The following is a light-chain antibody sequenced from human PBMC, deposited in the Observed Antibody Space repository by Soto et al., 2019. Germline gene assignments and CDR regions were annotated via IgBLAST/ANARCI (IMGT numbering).Light chain of an antibody. V-gene: IGLV3-1*01. CDR3: QAWDSSTHNYV. J-gene: IGLJ1*01. CDR2: QDS. Sequence: SYELTQPPSVSVSPGQTASITCSGDKLGDKYACWYQQKPGQSPVLVIYQDSKRPPGIPERFSGSNSGNTATLTISGTQAMDEADYYCQAWDSSTHNYVFGTGTKLTVL. CDR1: KLGDKY.